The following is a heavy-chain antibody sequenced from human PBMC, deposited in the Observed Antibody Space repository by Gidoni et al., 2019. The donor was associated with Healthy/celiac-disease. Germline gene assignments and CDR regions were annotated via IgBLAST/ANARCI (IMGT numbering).Heavy chain of an antibody. D-gene: IGHD2-2*01. CDR3: ARGFRCSSTSCYYYGMDV. CDR1: GGTFSSYA. V-gene: IGHV1-69*01. Sequence: QVQLVQSGAEVKKPGSSVKVSCKASGGTFSSYAISWVRQAPGQGREWMGGIIPIFGTANYAQKFQGRVTITADESTSTAYMELSSLRSEDTAVYYCARGFRCSSTSCYYYGMDVWGQGTTVTVSS. J-gene: IGHJ6*02. CDR2: IIPIFGTA.